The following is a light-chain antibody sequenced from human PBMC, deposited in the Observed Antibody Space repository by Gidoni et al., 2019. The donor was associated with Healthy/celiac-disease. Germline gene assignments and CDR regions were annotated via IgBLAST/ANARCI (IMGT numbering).Light chain of an antibody. CDR3: QQYDSTPIT. CDR1: QSVLYSSNNKNY. Sequence: DIVMTQSPYSLAVSLGERATINCKSSQSVLYSSNNKNYLAWYQQKPGQPPKLLIYWASTRESRVPDRFSGSGSGTDFTLTISSLQAEDVAVYYCQQYDSTPITFGQXTRLEIK. CDR2: WAS. V-gene: IGKV4-1*01. J-gene: IGKJ5*01.